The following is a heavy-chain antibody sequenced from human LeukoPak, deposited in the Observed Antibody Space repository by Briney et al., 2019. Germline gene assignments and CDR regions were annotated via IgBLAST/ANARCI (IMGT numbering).Heavy chain of an antibody. CDR2: ISYDGSNK. J-gene: IGHJ4*02. V-gene: IGHV3-30*18. CDR1: GFTFSSYG. CDR3: AKDDRYFDWFSRIDY. D-gene: IGHD3-9*01. Sequence: GESLRLSCAASGFTFSSYGMHWVRQTPGKGLEWVAVISYDGSNKYYADSVKGRFTISRDNSKNTLYLQMNSLRAEDTAVYYCAKDDRYFDWFSRIDYWGQGTLVTVSS.